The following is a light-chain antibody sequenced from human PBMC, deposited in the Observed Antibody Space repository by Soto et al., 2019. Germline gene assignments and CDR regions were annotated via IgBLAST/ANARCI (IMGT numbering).Light chain of an antibody. CDR1: TSDVGGYNY. CDR3: SSYTSSNVVV. Sequence: HSALTQPASVSGSPGQSITISCTGTTSDVGGYNYVSWYQQHPGKAPKLMIYDVSNRPSGVSNRFSGSKSGNTASLTISGLQADDEADYYCSSYTSSNVVVFGGGTKLTVL. V-gene: IGLV2-14*01. CDR2: DVS. J-gene: IGLJ2*01.